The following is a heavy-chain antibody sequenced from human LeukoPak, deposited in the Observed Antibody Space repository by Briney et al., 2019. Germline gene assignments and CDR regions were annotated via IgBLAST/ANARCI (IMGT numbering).Heavy chain of an antibody. CDR3: ARHAPSSSYIDF. D-gene: IGHD3-22*01. J-gene: IGHJ4*02. Sequence: PSETLSLTCAVSGGSIGSSNWWSWVRQPPGKGLEWIGEIYHSGSTSYNPSLKSRVTISVDKSKNQFSLKLSSVTAADTAVYYCARHAPSSSYIDFWDQGTLVTVSS. CDR1: GGSIGSSNW. V-gene: IGHV4-4*02. CDR2: IYHSGST.